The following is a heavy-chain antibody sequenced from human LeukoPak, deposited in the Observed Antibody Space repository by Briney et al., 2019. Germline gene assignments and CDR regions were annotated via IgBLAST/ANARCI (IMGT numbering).Heavy chain of an antibody. CDR2: ISGSGGST. V-gene: IGHV3-23*01. CDR3: AKDPPRPGDY. CDR1: GFTFNIYS. D-gene: IGHD7-27*01. Sequence: AGGSLRLSCAASGFTFNIYSMSWVRQAPGKGLEWVSAISGSGGSTYYADSVKGRFTISRDNSKNTLYLQMNSLRAEDTAVYYCAKDPPRPGDYWGQGTLVTVSS. J-gene: IGHJ4*02.